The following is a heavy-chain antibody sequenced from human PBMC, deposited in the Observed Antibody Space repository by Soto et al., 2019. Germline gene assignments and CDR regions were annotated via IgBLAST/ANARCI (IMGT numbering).Heavy chain of an antibody. J-gene: IGHJ4*02. CDR2: IGGRGGNT. D-gene: IGHD4-17*01. CDR1: GFTFDNYA. V-gene: IGHV3-23*01. CDR3: AKPSAYGDFAGSFDS. Sequence: GGSLRLSCVASGFTFDNYAMNWVRQAPGRGLEWVSNIGGRGGNTVYADSMRGRFTISRDNSKNTVYLEMRNLRVEDSATYYCAKPSAYGDFAGSFDSWGQGTLVTVSS.